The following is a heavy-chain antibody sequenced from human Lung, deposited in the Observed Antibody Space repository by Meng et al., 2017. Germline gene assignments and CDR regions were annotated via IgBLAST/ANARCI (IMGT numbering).Heavy chain of an antibody. CDR2: ISESGNYR. V-gene: IGHV3-21*01. CDR1: GFTLSAYS. D-gene: IGHD3-10*01. CDR3: ARGDGSGSLFEN. Sequence: EVQLVESGGGLVKPGGSLRLSCAASGFTLSAYSMNWVRRAPGKGLEWVSSISESGNYRYYADSVKGRFTVTRDNAKNSLYLQMNSLRAEDTAVYYCARGDGSGSLFENWGQGTLVTVSS. J-gene: IGHJ4*02.